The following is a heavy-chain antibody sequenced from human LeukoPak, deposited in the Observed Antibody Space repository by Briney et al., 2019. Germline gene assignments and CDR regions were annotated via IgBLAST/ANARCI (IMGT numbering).Heavy chain of an antibody. CDR3: ARARYCGGDCYSNWFNP. CDR1: GGTFSSYA. V-gene: IGHV1-69*13. J-gene: IGHJ5*02. D-gene: IGHD2-21*02. Sequence: ASVKVSCKASGGTFSSYAISWVRQAPGQELEWMGGIIPIFGTANYAQKFQGRVTITADESTSTAYMELSSLRSEDTAVYYCARARYCGGDCYSNWFNPWGQGTLVTVSS. CDR2: IIPIFGTA.